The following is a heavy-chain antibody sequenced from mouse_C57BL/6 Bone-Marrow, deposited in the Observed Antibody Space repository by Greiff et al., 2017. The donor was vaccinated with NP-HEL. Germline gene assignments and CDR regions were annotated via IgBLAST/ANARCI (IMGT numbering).Heavy chain of an antibody. V-gene: IGHV1-52*01. J-gene: IGHJ1*03. CDR2: IDPSDSET. Sequence: QVQLQESGAELVRPGSSVKLSCKASGYTFTSYWMHWVKQRPIQGLEWIGNIDPSDSETNYNQKFKDKATLTVDKSSSTAYMQLSSLASEDSAVYYCARWLLKGYFDVWGTGTTVTVSS. CDR1: GYTFTSYW. D-gene: IGHD1-3*01. CDR3: ARWLLKGYFDV.